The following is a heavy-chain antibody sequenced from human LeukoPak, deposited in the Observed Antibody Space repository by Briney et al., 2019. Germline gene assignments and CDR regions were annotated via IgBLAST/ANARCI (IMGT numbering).Heavy chain of an antibody. CDR2: ISAYNGNT. CDR3: AREHIFERSRVDY. D-gene: IGHD2-21*01. J-gene: IGHJ4*02. CDR1: GYTFTNYV. Sequence: ASVKVSCKSSGYTFTNYVINWVRQAPGQGLEWVGWISAYNGNTNYTQKFQGRLTITMDTSTSTAYKELRSLRSDDTAVYFCAREHIFERSRVDYWGQGSLVTVSS. V-gene: IGHV1-18*04.